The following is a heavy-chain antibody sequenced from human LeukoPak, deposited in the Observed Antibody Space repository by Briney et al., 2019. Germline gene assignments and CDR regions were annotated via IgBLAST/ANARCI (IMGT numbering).Heavy chain of an antibody. CDR3: ARDQDTEISVTWMQTWGLDS. D-gene: IGHD3-16*01. J-gene: IGHJ4*02. V-gene: IGHV3-30-3*01. CDR1: GFIFSSFS. CDR2: ISDHGSNI. Sequence: PGGSLRLSCAASGFIFSSFSMHWVRQAPGKGLEWLAIISDHGSNIYYAGSVKGRFTISRDNSENTLYLHMNNLRDEDTAVYYCARDQDTEISVTWMQTWGLDSWGQGTLVTVSS.